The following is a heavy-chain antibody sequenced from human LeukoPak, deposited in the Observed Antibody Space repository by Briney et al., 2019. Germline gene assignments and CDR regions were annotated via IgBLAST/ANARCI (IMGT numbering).Heavy chain of an antibody. CDR3: ARGFRDYDILTGLYYFDY. CDR1: GYTFTSYD. J-gene: IGHJ4*02. CDR2: MNPNSGNT. V-gene: IGHV1-8*01. Sequence: ASVKVSCKASGYTFTSYDINWVRQATGQGLEWMGWMNPNSGNTGYAQKFQGRVTMTRNTSISTAYMELSSLRSEDMAVYYCARGFRDYDILTGLYYFDYWGQGTLVTVSS. D-gene: IGHD3-9*01.